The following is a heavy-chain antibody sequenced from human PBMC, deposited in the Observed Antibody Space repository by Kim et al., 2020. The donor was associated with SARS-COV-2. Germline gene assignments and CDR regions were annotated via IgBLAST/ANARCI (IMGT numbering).Heavy chain of an antibody. CDR1: GDSVSGNSVA. CDR2: TYYRSKWYS. Sequence: SQTLSLACAISGDSVSGNSVAWNWIRQSPSRGLEWLGRTYYRSKWYSDYGGSVKSRITINSDTSKNQISLQLNSVTPEDTAVYYCARDGGLVSGGTRFDYWGQGTLVTVSS. V-gene: IGHV6-1*01. CDR3: ARDGGLVSGGTRFDY. D-gene: IGHD6-13*01. J-gene: IGHJ4*02.